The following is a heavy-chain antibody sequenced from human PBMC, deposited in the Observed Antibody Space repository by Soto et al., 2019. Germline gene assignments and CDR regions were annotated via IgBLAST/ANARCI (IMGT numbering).Heavy chain of an antibody. CDR3: ARLVCGSTSCYRGDDAFDI. CDR2: IYPGDSDT. J-gene: IGHJ3*02. Sequence: EVQLVQSGAEVKKPGESLKISCKGSGYSFTSYWIGWVRQMPGKGLEWMGIIYPGDSDTRYSPSFQGQVTISADKSISTAYLQWSSLKASDTAMYYCARLVCGSTSCYRGDDAFDIWGQGTMVTVSS. CDR1: GYSFTSYW. V-gene: IGHV5-51*03. D-gene: IGHD2-2*02.